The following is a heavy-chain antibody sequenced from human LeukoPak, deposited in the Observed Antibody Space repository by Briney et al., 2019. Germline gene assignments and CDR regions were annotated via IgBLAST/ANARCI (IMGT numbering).Heavy chain of an antibody. CDR2: FYNSGRS. Sequence: SETLSLTCTVSGGSISSYYWSWIRQPPGKGLEWIGYFYNSGRSTYNPSLKSRVTISADTSKNHFSLKLNSVTTADTAVYYCTRGAGWLNDYWGQGILVTVSS. J-gene: IGHJ4*02. CDR1: GGSISSYY. D-gene: IGHD5-12*01. V-gene: IGHV4-59*01. CDR3: TRGAGWLNDY.